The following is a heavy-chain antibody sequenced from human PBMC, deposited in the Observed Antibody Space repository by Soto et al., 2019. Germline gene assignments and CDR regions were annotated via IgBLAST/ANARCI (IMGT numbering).Heavy chain of an antibody. CDR3: SRQGSQY. V-gene: IGHV5-51*01. Sequence: GESLKISCKGSGYSFSTYWIGWGRQMPGKGLGWRGIIYPGAPETRYHPSFEGQVIISADKSISTAYLQWRSLKASDTAMYFSSRQGSQYWGQGTPATVSS. J-gene: IGHJ1*01. CDR2: IYPGAPET. CDR1: GYSFSTYW.